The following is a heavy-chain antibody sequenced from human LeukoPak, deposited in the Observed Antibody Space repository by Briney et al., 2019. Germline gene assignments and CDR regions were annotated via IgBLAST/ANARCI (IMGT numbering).Heavy chain of an antibody. CDR1: GGSISSGAYY. J-gene: IGHJ3*02. CDR3: ARTVVIEPSLGAFDI. V-gene: IGHV4-31*03. CDR2: IYYRGST. D-gene: IGHD3-22*01. Sequence: PSETLSLTCTVSGGSISSGAYYWGWIRQPPGKGLEWIGYIYYRGSTYYNPSLKSRITISLDKSKNQFSLNLSSVTAADTAVYYCARTVVIEPSLGAFDIWGQGTMVTVSS.